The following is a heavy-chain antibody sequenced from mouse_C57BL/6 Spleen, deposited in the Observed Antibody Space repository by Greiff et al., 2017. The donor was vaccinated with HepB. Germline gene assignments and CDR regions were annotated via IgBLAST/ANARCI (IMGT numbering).Heavy chain of an antibody. D-gene: IGHD1-1*01. V-gene: IGHV1-61*01. CDR3: ARSLCYGSSYDDY. J-gene: IGHJ2*01. CDR1: GYTFTSYW. Sequence: QVQLQQPGAELVRPGSSVKLSCKASGYTFTSYWMDWVKQRPGQGLEWIGNIYPSDSETHYNQKFKDKATLTVDKSSSTAYMQLSSLTSEDSAVYYCARSLCYGSSYDDYWGQGTTLTVSS. CDR2: IYPSDSET.